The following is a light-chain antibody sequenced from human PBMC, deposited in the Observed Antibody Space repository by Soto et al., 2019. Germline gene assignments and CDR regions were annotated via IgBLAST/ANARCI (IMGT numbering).Light chain of an antibody. CDR1: RIFSGSY. J-gene: IGKJ3*01. CDR2: VPS. Sequence: EIVLTQSPGTLSLSPGKKPTPSGRPSRIFSGSYLAWYQQNPGQAPRLLFYVPSSRATGIPDRFSGSGSGTDFTLTISRLEPEDFAVYYCQQYGSSPRFTFGPGTKVDIK. V-gene: IGKV3-20*01. CDR3: QQYGSSPRFT.